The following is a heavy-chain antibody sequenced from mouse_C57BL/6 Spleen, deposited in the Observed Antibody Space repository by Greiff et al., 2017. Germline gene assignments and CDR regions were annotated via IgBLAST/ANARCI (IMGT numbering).Heavy chain of an antibody. CDR1: GYTFTSYW. J-gene: IGHJ4*01. Sequence: QVQLQQPGAELVKPGASVKLSCKASGYTFTSYWMHWVKQRPGQGLEWIGMIHPNSGSTNYNEKFKIKATLTVDKSSSTAYMQLSSLTSEDSAVYYCASQTAQATWYAMDYWGQGTSVTVSS. V-gene: IGHV1-64*01. CDR3: ASQTAQATWYAMDY. CDR2: IHPNSGST. D-gene: IGHD3-2*02.